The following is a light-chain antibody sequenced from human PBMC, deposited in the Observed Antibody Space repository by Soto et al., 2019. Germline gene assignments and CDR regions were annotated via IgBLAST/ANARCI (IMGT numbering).Light chain of an antibody. Sequence: EIVLTQSPGTLSLSPGERATLSCRASQSVSSNYLAWYQQKPGQAPRLLIYDASSRATGIPDRFSGSGSGTAFTLTISGLEPEDFAVYYCQQYGNSPWAVGRGTKVEVK. J-gene: IGKJ1*01. CDR1: QSVSSNY. CDR3: QQYGNSPWA. CDR2: DAS. V-gene: IGKV3-20*01.